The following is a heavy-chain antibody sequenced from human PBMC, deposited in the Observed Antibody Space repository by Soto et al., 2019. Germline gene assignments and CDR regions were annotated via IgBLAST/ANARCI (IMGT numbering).Heavy chain of an antibody. CDR2: IYHSGDT. J-gene: IGHJ4*01. Sequence: QVQLQESGPGLMKPSGTLSLTCAVSGGSISTNWWSWVRQPPGKGLEWIGEIYHSGDTNYNPPLKNRVTMSVDKSQNHLSLNLNSVTAADTAVYYCARHIAVSGTRGFDFWGHGTLVTVSS. CDR1: GGSISTNW. V-gene: IGHV4-4*02. D-gene: IGHD6-19*01. CDR3: ARHIAVSGTRGFDF.